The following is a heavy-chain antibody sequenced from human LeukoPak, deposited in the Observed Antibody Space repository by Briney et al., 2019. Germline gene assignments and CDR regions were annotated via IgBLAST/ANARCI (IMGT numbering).Heavy chain of an antibody. V-gene: IGHV3-7*01. CDR1: GFTFSSYW. D-gene: IGHD1-26*01. CDR3: ASQITTSLSTVGASTTGY. Sequence: GGSLRLSCAASGFTFSSYWMSWVRQAPGKGLEWVANIKQDRSEKYYVDSVKGRFTISRDNAKNSLYLQMNSLRAEDTAVYYCASQITTSLSTVGASTTGYWGQGTLVTVSS. CDR2: IKQDRSEK. J-gene: IGHJ4*02.